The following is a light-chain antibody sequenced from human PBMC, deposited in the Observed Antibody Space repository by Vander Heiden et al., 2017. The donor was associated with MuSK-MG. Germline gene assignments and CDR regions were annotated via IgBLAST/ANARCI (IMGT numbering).Light chain of an antibody. J-gene: IGLJ2*01. V-gene: IGLV3-1*01. CDR2: QDN. CDR1: KLGDKY. CDR3: QAWDSSTVV. Sequence: SYELTKAPSVSVSPGQTASITCSGDKLGDKYACWYQQKPGQSPVLVIYQDNKRPSGIPERFSGSNSGNTATLTISGTQAMDEADYYCQAWDSSTVVFGGGTKLTVL.